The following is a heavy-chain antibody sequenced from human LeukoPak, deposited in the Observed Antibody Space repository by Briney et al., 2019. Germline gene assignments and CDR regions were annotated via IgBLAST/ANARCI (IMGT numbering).Heavy chain of an antibody. V-gene: IGHV4-34*01. Sequence: PSETLSLTCAVYGGSFSGFYWSWIRQPPGKGLEWISEINQSGSTNYNPSLKSRITISVDTSKNQFSLKLSSVTAADTAAYYCARSSRYCSSTSCYKGFDPWGQGTLVTVSS. D-gene: IGHD2-2*02. CDR2: INQSGST. CDR3: ARSSRYCSSTSCYKGFDP. J-gene: IGHJ5*02. CDR1: GGSFSGFY.